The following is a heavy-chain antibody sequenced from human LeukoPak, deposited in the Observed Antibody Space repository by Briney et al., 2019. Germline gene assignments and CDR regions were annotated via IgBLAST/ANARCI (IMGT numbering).Heavy chain of an antibody. Sequence: GGSLRLSCAASGFSFSSYAMTWVRQPPGKGLEWVSAVSGRGDTTYYADSVKGRFTISRDNSKNTLYLQMNSLRAEDTAVYYCARDRSYGSGSYYYYYYGMDVWGQGTTVTVSS. D-gene: IGHD3-10*01. CDR1: GFSFSSYA. CDR2: VSGRGDTT. V-gene: IGHV3-23*01. J-gene: IGHJ6*02. CDR3: ARDRSYGSGSYYYYYYGMDV.